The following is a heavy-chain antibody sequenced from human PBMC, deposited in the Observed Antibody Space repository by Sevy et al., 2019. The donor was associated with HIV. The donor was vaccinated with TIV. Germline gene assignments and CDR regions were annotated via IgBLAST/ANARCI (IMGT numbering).Heavy chain of an antibody. CDR2: IKQDAGQK. Sequence: GESLKISCAASGFTFSKYWMGWVRQAPGKGLEWVANIKQDAGQKYYADSVKGRFTISRDNAKNSLYLQMNSLRAEDTAVYFCARDDGNYYFHYWGQGTLVTVSS. CDR3: ARDDGNYYFHY. V-gene: IGHV3-7*01. CDR1: GFTFSKYW. D-gene: IGHD1-7*01. J-gene: IGHJ4*02.